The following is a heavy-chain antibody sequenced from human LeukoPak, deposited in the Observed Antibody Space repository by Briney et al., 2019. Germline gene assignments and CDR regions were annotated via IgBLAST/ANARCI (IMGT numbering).Heavy chain of an antibody. V-gene: IGHV3-21*01. CDR3: ARDRGYSGYDADYYHNYVDV. D-gene: IGHD5-12*01. CDR1: RFTFSTYT. J-gene: IGHJ6*03. Sequence: GGSLRLSCAASRFTFSTYTMNWVRQAPWKGLDWVASINSSTTYMYYADSLKVRFTISRDNAKNSLYLQMNSVRAEDTAVYYCARDRGYSGYDADYYHNYVDVWGKGTTVTVSS. CDR2: INSSTTYM.